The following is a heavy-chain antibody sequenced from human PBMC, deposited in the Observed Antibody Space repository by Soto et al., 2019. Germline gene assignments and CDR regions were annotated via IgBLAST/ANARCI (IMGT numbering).Heavy chain of an antibody. D-gene: IGHD2-15*01. CDR1: GFAFCSFG. V-gene: IGHV3-33*01. CDR2: VGYDGSDK. CDR3: ARYCSGGRCSEGGLDF. J-gene: IGHJ4*02. Sequence: QVQLVESGGGVVQPGRSLRLSCAASGFAFCSFGMHWVRQAPGKGLEWVALVGYDGSDKYYGDSVKGRFTISRDYSENTVYLQMDSLRVEDTAIYFCARYCSGGRCSEGGLDFWGQGTLVTVSS.